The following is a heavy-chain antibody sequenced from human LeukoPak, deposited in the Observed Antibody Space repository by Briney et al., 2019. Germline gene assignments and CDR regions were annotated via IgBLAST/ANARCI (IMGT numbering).Heavy chain of an antibody. J-gene: IGHJ4*02. D-gene: IGHD6-19*01. Sequence: GGSLRLSCAASGYTFGSYGMHWVRQAPGKGLEWVAVIWYDGSNKYYADSVKGRFTISRDNSKNTLYLQMNSLRAEDTAVYYCARDDVAVTGALDFWGQGTLVTVSS. CDR2: IWYDGSNK. CDR3: ARDDVAVTGALDF. V-gene: IGHV3-33*01. CDR1: GYTFGSYG.